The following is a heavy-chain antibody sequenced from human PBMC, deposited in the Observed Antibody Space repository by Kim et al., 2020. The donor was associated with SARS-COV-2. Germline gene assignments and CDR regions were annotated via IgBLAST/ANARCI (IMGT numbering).Heavy chain of an antibody. CDR2: INAGNGNT. V-gene: IGHV1-3*01. Sequence: ASVKVSCKASGYTFTSYAMHWVRQAPGQRLEWMGWINAGNGNTKYSQKFQGRVTITRDTSASTAYMELSSLRSEDTAVYYCASSVGATPPLYYGMDVWGQGTTVTVSS. J-gene: IGHJ6*02. D-gene: IGHD1-26*01. CDR3: ASSVGATPPLYYGMDV. CDR1: GYTFTSYA.